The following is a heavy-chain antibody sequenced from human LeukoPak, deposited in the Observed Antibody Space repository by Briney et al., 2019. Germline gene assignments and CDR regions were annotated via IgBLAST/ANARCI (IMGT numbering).Heavy chain of an antibody. Sequence: PSETLSLTCTVSGGSISSSSYYWGWIRQSPGRGLNWIGSIYYSGNTNYNSSLKRRVTISLDASKSQFSLKMRSVTAGDTAVYYCARLILWQQGWFDPWGQGTLVTVSS. CDR2: IYYSGNT. J-gene: IGHJ5*02. CDR1: GGSISSSSYY. D-gene: IGHD3-10*01. V-gene: IGHV4-39*01. CDR3: ARLILWQQGWFDP.